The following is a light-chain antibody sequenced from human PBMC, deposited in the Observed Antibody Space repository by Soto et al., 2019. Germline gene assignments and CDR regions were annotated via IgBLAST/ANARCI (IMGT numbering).Light chain of an antibody. CDR2: GAS. V-gene: IGKV3-20*01. Sequence: EIVMTQSPATLSLSPGERATLSCRASQSVNQKLGWYQQKPGQAPRLLIYGASSRAAGIPDRFSGSGSGTDFTLTISRLEPEDFAVYYCQQYGSSPWTFGQGTKVDI. CDR1: QSVNQK. CDR3: QQYGSSPWT. J-gene: IGKJ1*01.